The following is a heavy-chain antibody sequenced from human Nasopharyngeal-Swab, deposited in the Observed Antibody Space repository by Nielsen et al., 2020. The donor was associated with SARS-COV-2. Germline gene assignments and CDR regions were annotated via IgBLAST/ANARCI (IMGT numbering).Heavy chain of an antibody. CDR2: IYYSGGT. J-gene: IGHJ4*02. CDR3: ARANSGSYFDY. V-gene: IGHV4-31*02. D-gene: IGHD1-26*01. Sequence: WIRQPPGKGLEWIGYIYYSGGTYYNPSLKSRVTISVDTSKNQFSLKLSSVTAADTAVYYCARANSGSYFDYWGQGTLVTVSS.